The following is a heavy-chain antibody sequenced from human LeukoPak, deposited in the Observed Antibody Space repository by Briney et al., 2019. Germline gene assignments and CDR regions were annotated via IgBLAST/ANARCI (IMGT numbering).Heavy chain of an antibody. CDR3: ARGAQVVPASVWFDP. D-gene: IGHD2-2*01. CDR1: GGSINSGNYY. CDR2: IHTSGST. V-gene: IGHV4-61*02. Sequence: SQTLSLTCTVSGGSINSGNYYWSWIRQPAGKGLEWIGRIHTSGSTNSNPSLKSRVTISVDTSKNQFSLKLSSVTAADAAVYYCARGAQVVPASVWFDPWGQGTLVTVSS. J-gene: IGHJ5*02.